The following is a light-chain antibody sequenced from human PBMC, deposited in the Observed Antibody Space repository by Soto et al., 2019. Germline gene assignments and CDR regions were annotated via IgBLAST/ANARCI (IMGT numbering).Light chain of an antibody. CDR3: QQYNNWPPMYT. CDR1: QRMSSN. J-gene: IGKJ2*01. CDR2: GAS. Sequence: EIVMTQSPATLSVSPGERATLSCRASQRMSSNLAWYQQKPGQAPRLLIYGASTRAPGIPARFSGSGSGTEFTLTISSPQSEDFAVYYCQQYNNWPPMYTFGQGTKLEI. V-gene: IGKV3-15*01.